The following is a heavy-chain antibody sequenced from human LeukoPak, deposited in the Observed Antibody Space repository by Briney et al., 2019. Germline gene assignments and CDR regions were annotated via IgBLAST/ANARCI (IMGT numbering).Heavy chain of an antibody. Sequence: SQTLSLACTVSGGSISSGGYYWSWIRQHPGKGLEWIGYIYYSGSTYYNPSLKSRVTISVDTSKNQFSLKLSSVTAADTAVYYCASSATVTTIGNFDLWGRGTLVTVSS. CDR2: IYYSGST. V-gene: IGHV4-31*03. CDR3: ASSATVTTIGNFDL. J-gene: IGHJ2*01. CDR1: GGSISSGGYY. D-gene: IGHD4-17*01.